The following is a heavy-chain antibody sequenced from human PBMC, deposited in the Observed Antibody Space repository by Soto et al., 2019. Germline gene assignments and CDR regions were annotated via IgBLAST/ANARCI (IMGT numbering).Heavy chain of an antibody. V-gene: IGHV3-23*01. Sequence: SLRLSCAASGFTFRTYAMGWVRQAAGKGLEWVSVMSNSGDETYYADSVKGRFTISRDNFQNTLYLQLSSLRAEDTAVYYCAKDAARTSGWYYFDFWGQGTLVTVYS. CDR2: MSNSGDET. CDR1: GFTFRTYA. D-gene: IGHD6-19*01. J-gene: IGHJ4*02. CDR3: AKDAARTSGWYYFDF.